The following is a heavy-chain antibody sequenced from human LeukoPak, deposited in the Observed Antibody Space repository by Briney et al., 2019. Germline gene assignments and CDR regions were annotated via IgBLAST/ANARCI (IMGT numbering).Heavy chain of an antibody. CDR2: MYSGGST. CDR3: ARGDSSGWPLDK. D-gene: IGHD6-19*01. CDR1: GFPVSSNF. J-gene: IGHJ4*02. V-gene: IGHV3-53*01. Sequence: GGSLRLSCAVSGFPVSSNFMSWVRQAPGKGLQSVSIMYSGGSTDYADSVRGRFSISRDSSQNTVSLQMNSLRVEDTAVYYCARGDSSGWPLDKWGQGTRVTVSS.